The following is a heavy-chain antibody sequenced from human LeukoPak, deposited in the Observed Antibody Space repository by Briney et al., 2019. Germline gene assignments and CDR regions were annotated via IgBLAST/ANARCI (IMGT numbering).Heavy chain of an antibody. CDR3: ARAGRYYYYGMDV. J-gene: IGHJ6*02. D-gene: IGHD1-1*01. CDR1: GFTFSSYW. CDR2: INSDGSST. V-gene: IGHV3-74*01. Sequence: GGSLRLSCAASGFTFSSYWMHWVRQAPGKGLVWVSRINSDGSSTSYADSVKGRLTISRGNAKNTLYLQMNSLRAEDTAVYYCARAGRYYYYGMDVWGQGTTVTVSS.